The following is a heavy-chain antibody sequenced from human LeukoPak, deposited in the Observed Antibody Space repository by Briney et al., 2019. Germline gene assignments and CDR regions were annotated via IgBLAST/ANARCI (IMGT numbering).Heavy chain of an antibody. CDR1: GFTFSNSA. V-gene: IGHV3-23*01. CDR3: AQGIYSSGWSYFDY. J-gene: IGHJ4*01. CDR2: LSGSGITT. Sequence: GGSLRLSCAASGFTFSNSAMSWVRQAPGKGLEWVSTLSGSGITTYYADSVKGRFTISRDNSKNTLYLQMNSLRAEDTAVYYCAQGIYSSGWSYFDYWGHGTLVTVSS. D-gene: IGHD6-19*01.